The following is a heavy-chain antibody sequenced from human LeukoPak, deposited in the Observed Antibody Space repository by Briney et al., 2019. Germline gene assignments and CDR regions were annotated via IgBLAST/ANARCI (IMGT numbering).Heavy chain of an antibody. V-gene: IGHV4-59*01. J-gene: IGHJ4*02. CDR3: ARVRIAVADYYFDY. CDR2: IYYSGST. CDR1: GGSISSYY. Sequence: SETLSLTCTVSGGSISSYYWGWIRQPPGKGLEWIGYIYYSGSTNYNPSLKSRVTISVDTSKNQFSLKLSSVTAADTAVYYCARVRIAVADYYFDYWGQGTLVTVSS. D-gene: IGHD6-19*01.